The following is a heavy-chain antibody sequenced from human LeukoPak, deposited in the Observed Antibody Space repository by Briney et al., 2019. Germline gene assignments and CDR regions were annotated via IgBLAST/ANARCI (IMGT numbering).Heavy chain of an antibody. CDR2: IIPVFGTA. Sequence: SVKVSCKASGGTFSSYAISWVRQAPGQGLEWMGGIIPVFGTANYAQKFQGGVTITTDESTSTAYMKLSSLRSEDTAVYYCARGRIVVVPAAIWIWFDPWGQGTLVTVSS. D-gene: IGHD2-2*01. CDR1: GGTFSSYA. J-gene: IGHJ5*02. CDR3: ARGRIVVVPAAIWIWFDP. V-gene: IGHV1-69*05.